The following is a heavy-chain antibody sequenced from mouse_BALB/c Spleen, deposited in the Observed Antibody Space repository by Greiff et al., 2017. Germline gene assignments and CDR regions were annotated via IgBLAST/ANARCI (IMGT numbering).Heavy chain of an antibody. D-gene: IGHD1-1*01. V-gene: IGHV3-2*02. J-gene: IGHJ3*01. CDR1: GYSITSDYA. CDR3: ARGDGSSYGAWFAY. Sequence: EVQLQQSGPGLVKPSQSLSLTCTVTGYSITSDYAWNWIRQFPGNKLEWMGYISYSGSTSYNPSLKSRISITRDTSKNQFFLQLNSVTTEDTATYDCARGDGSSYGAWFAYWGQGTLVTVSA. CDR2: ISYSGST.